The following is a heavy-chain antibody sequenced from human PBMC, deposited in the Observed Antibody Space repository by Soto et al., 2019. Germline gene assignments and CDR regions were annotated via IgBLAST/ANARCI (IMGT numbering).Heavy chain of an antibody. V-gene: IGHV4-4*02. Sequence: QVHLQESGPGLVKPSGTLSLTCAVSGGSISSSNWCSWVRQHPRKGLEWIGEIYHSGRTTYNPSLKRQVTISVDKSKTHLSLKLSSVTAADTAVYYCARVSIAADGTSNCFDPWAQGTLVTVAS. CDR2: IYHSGRT. CDR3: ARVSIAADGTSNCFDP. J-gene: IGHJ5*02. CDR1: GGSISSSNW. D-gene: IGHD6-13*01.